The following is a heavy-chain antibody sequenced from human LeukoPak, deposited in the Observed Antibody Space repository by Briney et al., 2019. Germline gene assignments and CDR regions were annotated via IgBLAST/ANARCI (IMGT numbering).Heavy chain of an antibody. V-gene: IGHV1-3*01. Sequence: ASVKVSCKASGYTFTSYAMHWVRQAPGQRLEWMGWINAVNGNTKYSQKFQGRVTITRDTSASTAYMELSSLRSEDTAVYYCARGYCSSTSCYLGSTYWGQGTLVTVSS. CDR2: INAVNGNT. CDR3: ARGYCSSTSCYLGSTY. D-gene: IGHD2-2*01. J-gene: IGHJ4*02. CDR1: GYTFTSYA.